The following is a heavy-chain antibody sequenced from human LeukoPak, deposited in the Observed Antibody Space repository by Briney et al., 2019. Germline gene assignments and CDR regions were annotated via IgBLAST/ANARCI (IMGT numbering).Heavy chain of an antibody. J-gene: IGHJ4*02. D-gene: IGHD3-3*01. CDR3: ARATGRFSLDY. CDR2: IGTAGDT. Sequence: GGSLRLSCAASGFTFSSYDMHWVRQATGKGLEWVSAIGTAGDTYYPGSVKGRFTISRENAKNSLYLQTNSLRAGDTAVYYCARATGRFSLDYWGQGTLVTVSS. V-gene: IGHV3-13*01. CDR1: GFTFSSYD.